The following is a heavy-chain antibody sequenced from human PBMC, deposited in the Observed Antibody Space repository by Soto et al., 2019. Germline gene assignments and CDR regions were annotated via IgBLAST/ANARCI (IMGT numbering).Heavy chain of an antibody. CDR3: ARVHYSSSWYGEYYYYGMDV. V-gene: IGHV1-2*02. J-gene: IGHJ6*02. D-gene: IGHD6-13*01. Sequence: ASVKVSCKASGYTFTGYYMHWVRQAPGQGLEWMGWINPNSGGTNYAQKFQGRVTMTRDTSISTAYMELSRLRSDDTAVYYCARVHYSSSWYGEYYYYGMDVWGQGTTVTVS. CDR2: INPNSGGT. CDR1: GYTFTGYY.